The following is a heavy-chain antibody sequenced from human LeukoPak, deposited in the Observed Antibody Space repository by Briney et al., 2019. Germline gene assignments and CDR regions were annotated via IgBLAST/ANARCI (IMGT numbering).Heavy chain of an antibody. CDR3: ARESIAVAGYHFDY. CDR2: ISVYNGNT. CDR1: GYNFNSYG. Sequence: ASVKVSCKASGYNFNSYGITWVRQAPGQGLEWMGWISVYNGNTNYAQKFQGRVTMTKDTTTGTAYMELRSLRSDDTAVYYCARESIAVAGYHFDYWGQGTLVTVSS. J-gene: IGHJ4*02. V-gene: IGHV1-18*01. D-gene: IGHD6-19*01.